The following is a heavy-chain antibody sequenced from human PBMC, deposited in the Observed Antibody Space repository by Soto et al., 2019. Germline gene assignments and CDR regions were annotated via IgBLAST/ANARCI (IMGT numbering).Heavy chain of an antibody. CDR2: ISSGSSSI. Sequence: EVQLVESGGGLVQPGGSLRLSCAASGFSFFTHSMNWVRQAPGKGPEWLSYISSGSSSIHYADSVKGRFTIARDNGKNSLYVQVNSLRAEDTAVYYCASTRPGTGYDLDYWGQGTLVTVSS. J-gene: IGHJ4*02. V-gene: IGHV3-48*01. D-gene: IGHD5-12*01. CDR1: GFSFFTHS. CDR3: ASTRPGTGYDLDY.